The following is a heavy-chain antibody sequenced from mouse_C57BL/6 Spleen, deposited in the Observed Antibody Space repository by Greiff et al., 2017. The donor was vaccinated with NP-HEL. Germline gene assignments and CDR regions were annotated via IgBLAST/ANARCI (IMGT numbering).Heavy chain of an antibody. D-gene: IGHD1-1*01. CDR2: IWSGGST. CDR1: GFSLTSYG. V-gene: IGHV2-4*01. CDR3: AKTITTVVAPYAMDH. Sequence: QVQLQQSGPGLVQPSQSLSITCTVSGFSLTSYGVHWVRQPPGKGLEWLGVIWSGGSTDYNAAFISRLSISKDNSKSQVFFKMNSLQADDTAIYYCAKTITTVVAPYAMDHWGQGTSVTVSS. J-gene: IGHJ4*01.